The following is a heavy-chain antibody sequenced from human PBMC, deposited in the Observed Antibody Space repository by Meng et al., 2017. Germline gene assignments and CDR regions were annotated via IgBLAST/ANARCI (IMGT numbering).Heavy chain of an antibody. Sequence: GPLQESGPGLVGPSATLSLTCKFSGGSVSSASYYWSWIRQPPGKGLEWIGLIHYSGSRNYNPSLKSRVTMSVDTSKNQVSLRLTSVTAADTAVYYCARFYGSGTFEVHDYWGQGTLVTVSS. CDR3: ARFYGSGTFEVHDY. D-gene: IGHD3-10*01. J-gene: IGHJ4*02. CDR1: GGSVSSASYY. CDR2: IHYSGSR. V-gene: IGHV4-61*01.